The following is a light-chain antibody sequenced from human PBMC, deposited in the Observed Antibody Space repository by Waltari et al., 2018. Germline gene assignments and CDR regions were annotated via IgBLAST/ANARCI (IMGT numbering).Light chain of an antibody. Sequence: DIQMTQSPSSLSASVGYRVTITCRASQSISTYLNWYQQKLGKAPTLLIFAASTLQVGVPSRFSGSGSGTEFTLTISNLQPEDFATYFCQQSYSSPPTFGQGTKLEI. CDR2: AAS. V-gene: IGKV1-39*01. J-gene: IGKJ2*01. CDR3: QQSYSSPPT. CDR1: QSISTY.